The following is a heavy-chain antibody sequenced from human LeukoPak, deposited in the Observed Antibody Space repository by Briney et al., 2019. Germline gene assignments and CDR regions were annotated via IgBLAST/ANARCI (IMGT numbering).Heavy chain of an antibody. Sequence: SETLSLTCTVSGGSISSYYWSWIRQPAGKGLEWIGRIYTSGTTNYNPSLESRVTMSVDTSKNQFSLKLSSVTAADTAVYYCARVRRDINYFDCWGQGALVTVSS. J-gene: IGHJ4*02. V-gene: IGHV4-4*07. CDR3: ARVRRDINYFDC. CDR2: IYTSGTT. CDR1: GGSISSYY. D-gene: IGHD3-9*01.